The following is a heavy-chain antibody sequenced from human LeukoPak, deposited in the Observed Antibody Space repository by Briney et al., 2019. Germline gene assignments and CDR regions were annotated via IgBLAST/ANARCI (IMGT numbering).Heavy chain of an antibody. J-gene: IGHJ4*02. D-gene: IGHD3-10*01. CDR3: ARGRAYYYGSGSVDY. CDR2: INHSGST. V-gene: IGHV4-34*01. Sequence: PSETLSLTCAVYGGSFSGYYWSLIRQPPVKGLEWIGEINHSGSTNYTPSLKSRVTILVDTSKNKFSLKLSSVNAADSAVYYCARGRAYYYGSGSVDYWGKGTLVTVSS. CDR1: GGSFSGYY.